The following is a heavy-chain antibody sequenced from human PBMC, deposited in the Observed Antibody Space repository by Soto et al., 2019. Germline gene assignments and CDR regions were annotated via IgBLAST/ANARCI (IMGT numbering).Heavy chain of an antibody. CDR3: ARHEAGWYFAS. CDR2: IYYSGST. Sequence: XTLSLACTVSRGSVSSGTNYWAWSRQPPGKGLEWIANIYYSGSTFYNPSLKSRVTISLDTSKNQFSLKLRSVTSADTAVYYCARHEAGWYFASWGQGTLGPVS. V-gene: IGHV4-39*01. D-gene: IGHD6-25*01. CDR1: RGSVSSGTNY. J-gene: IGHJ4*02.